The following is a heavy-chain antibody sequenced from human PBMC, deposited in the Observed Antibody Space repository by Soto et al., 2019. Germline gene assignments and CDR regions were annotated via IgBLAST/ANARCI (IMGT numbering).Heavy chain of an antibody. V-gene: IGHV3-30-3*01. CDR3: ARGYDFWSGYYYPYGMDV. Sequence: GGSLRLSCAASGFTFSSYAMHWVRQAPGKGLEWVAVISYDGSNKNHADTVKGRFTISRDNSKNTLYLQMNGLRAEDTAVYYCARGYDFWSGYYYPYGMDVWGQGTTVTVSS. J-gene: IGHJ6*02. D-gene: IGHD3-3*01. CDR2: ISYDGSNK. CDR1: GFTFSSYA.